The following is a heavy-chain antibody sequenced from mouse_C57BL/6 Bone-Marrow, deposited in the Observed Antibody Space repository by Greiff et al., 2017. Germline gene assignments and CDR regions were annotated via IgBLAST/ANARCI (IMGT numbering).Heavy chain of an antibody. CDR3: ARQIYYGYDGFAY. CDR2: ISNGGGST. Sequence: EVMLVESGGGLVQPGGSLKLSCAASGFTFSDYYMYWVRQTPEKRLEWVAYISNGGGSTYYPDTVKGRFTISRDNAKNTLYLQMSRLKSEDTAMYYCARQIYYGYDGFAYWGQGTLVTVSA. V-gene: IGHV5-12*01. D-gene: IGHD2-2*01. CDR1: GFTFSDYY. J-gene: IGHJ3*01.